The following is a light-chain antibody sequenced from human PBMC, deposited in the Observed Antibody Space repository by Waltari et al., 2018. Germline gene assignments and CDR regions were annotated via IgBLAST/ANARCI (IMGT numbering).Light chain of an antibody. CDR2: EVS. Sequence: QSALTQPASVSGSPGQPITIPCSGTDRDLGAYDFVPWYQQHPGKAPHLIIYEVSNRPSGISNRFSASKSGNTASLTISGLQAEDEADYYCSSYTTSSAPGVFGTGTRVTVL. V-gene: IGLV2-14*01. CDR1: DRDLGAYDF. CDR3: SSYTTSSAPGV. J-gene: IGLJ1*01.